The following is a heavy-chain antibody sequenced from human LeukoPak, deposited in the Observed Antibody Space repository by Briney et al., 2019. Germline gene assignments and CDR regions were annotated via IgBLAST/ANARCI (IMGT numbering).Heavy chain of an antibody. D-gene: IGHD3-22*01. Sequence: GGSLRLSCAASGFTFSSYAMHWVRQAPGKGLEWVAVISYDGSNKYYADSVKGRFTISRDNSKNTLYLQMNSLRAEDTAVYYCARDALNYDSSGYYDYWGRGTLVTVSS. CDR1: GFTFSSYA. CDR2: ISYDGSNK. J-gene: IGHJ4*02. CDR3: ARDALNYDSSGYYDY. V-gene: IGHV3-30-3*01.